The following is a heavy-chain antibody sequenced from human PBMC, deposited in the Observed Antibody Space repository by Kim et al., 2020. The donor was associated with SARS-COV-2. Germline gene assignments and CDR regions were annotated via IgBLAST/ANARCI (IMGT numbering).Heavy chain of an antibody. CDR1: GGSISGYY. D-gene: IGHD4-4*01. V-gene: IGHV4-4*07. CDR2: IYDSGSS. J-gene: IGHJ5*02. Sequence: SETLSLTCTVSGGSISGYYWSWIRQPAGKGLEWIGRIYDSGSSTYNPSPKSRVTMSVDTSKNQFSLKLNSVTAADTALYYCARRHSNYNWFDPWGQGTLVTVSS. CDR3: ARRHSNYNWFDP.